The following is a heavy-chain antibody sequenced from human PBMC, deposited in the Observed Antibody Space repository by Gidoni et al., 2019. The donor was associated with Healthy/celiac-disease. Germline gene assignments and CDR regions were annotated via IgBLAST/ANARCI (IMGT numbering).Heavy chain of an antibody. Sequence: EVQLLESGGGLVQPGGALRLSCAASGFTFSRYAMSWVRQAPGKGLEWVSAISGSGGSTYYADSVKGRFTISRDNSKNTLYLQMNSLRAEDTAVYYCAKIRDTSITIFGVVIIDDAFDIWGQGTMVTVSS. CDR1: GFTFSRYA. CDR3: AKIRDTSITIFGVVIIDDAFDI. D-gene: IGHD3-3*01. V-gene: IGHV3-23*01. J-gene: IGHJ3*02. CDR2: ISGSGGST.